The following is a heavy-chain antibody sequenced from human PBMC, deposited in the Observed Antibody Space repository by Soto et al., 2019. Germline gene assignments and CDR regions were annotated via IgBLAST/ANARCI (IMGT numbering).Heavy chain of an antibody. D-gene: IGHD3-10*01. CDR2: IYYSGST. J-gene: IGHJ4*02. CDR1: GGSITSGGYC. Sequence: QVQLQESDPGLVKPSQTLSLTCTVSGGSITSGGYCWTWIRQHPVKGLEWMGHIYYSGSTSYNPSLKSRVTISIDTSKNQFSLKLTSVTAADTAVYYCARDGDYFGSGSPPLLSRWGQGTLVTVSS. V-gene: IGHV4-31*03. CDR3: ARDGDYFGSGSPPLLSR.